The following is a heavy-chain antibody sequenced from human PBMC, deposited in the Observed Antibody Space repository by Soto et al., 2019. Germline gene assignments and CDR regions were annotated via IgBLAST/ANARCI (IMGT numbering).Heavy chain of an antibody. D-gene: IGHD2-8*01. V-gene: IGHV1-18*01. Sequence: QGQLVQSGAEVKKPGASVKLSCKASGFTFSNYGLNWVRQAPGQGLEWMGWVSANNGHTNYAQNLQGRVSMTTDTSTSTAYMELRGLTFDDTAVYYCARDIESVTAKHFFCYYAMDVWGQGTTVTVSS. CDR1: GFTFSNYG. J-gene: IGHJ6*02. CDR2: VSANNGHT. CDR3: ARDIESVTAKHFFCYYAMDV.